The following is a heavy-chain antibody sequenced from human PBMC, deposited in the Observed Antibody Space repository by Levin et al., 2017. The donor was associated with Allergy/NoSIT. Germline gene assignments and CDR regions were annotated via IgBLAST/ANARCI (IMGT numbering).Heavy chain of an antibody. D-gene: IGHD6-13*01. J-gene: IGHJ4*02. Sequence: GGSLRLSCAASGFTFSSYAMTWVRQAPGKGLECVSGISGSGYSTFYTDSVKGRFTISRDNSKNTLYLQMNSLRAEDTAVYYCVKGIQSGSWYGGDYWGQGTLVTVSS. CDR2: ISGSGYST. CDR1: GFTFSSYA. CDR3: VKGIQSGSWYGGDY. V-gene: IGHV3-23*01.